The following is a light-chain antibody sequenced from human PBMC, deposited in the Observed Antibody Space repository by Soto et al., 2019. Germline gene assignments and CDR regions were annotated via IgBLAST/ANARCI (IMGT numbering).Light chain of an antibody. V-gene: IGLV2-14*03. Sequence: QSALTQPASVSGSPGQSITISCTGTSSDVGGYNYVSWYQQHPGKAPKLMIYDVSNRPSGVSNRFSGSKSGNTASLIISGLQAEDEADYYCSSYTGSSTSLYVFGTGTQLTVL. J-gene: IGLJ1*01. CDR1: SSDVGGYNY. CDR2: DVS. CDR3: SSYTGSSTSLYV.